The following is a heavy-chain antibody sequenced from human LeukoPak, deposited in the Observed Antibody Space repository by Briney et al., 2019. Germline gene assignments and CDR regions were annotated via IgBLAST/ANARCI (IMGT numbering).Heavy chain of an antibody. V-gene: IGHV3-73*01. D-gene: IGHD2-2*01. Sequence: PGGSLRLSCAASGFTFSGSAMHWVRQASGKGLEWVGRIRSKANSYATAYAASVKGRFTISRDDSKNTAYLQMNSLKTEDTAVYYCTRQWGYCSSTSCYNWFDPWGQGTLVTVSS. CDR3: TRQWGYCSSTSCYNWFDP. CDR1: GFTFSGSA. CDR2: IRSKANSYAT. J-gene: IGHJ5*02.